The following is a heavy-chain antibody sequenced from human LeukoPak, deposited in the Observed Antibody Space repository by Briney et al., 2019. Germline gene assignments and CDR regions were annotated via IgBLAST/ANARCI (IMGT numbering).Heavy chain of an antibody. V-gene: IGHV1-8*03. CDR3: ARGLRGYYYDSSGYYLGAFDI. CDR1: GYTFTSYD. J-gene: IGHJ3*02. CDR2: MNPNSGNT. Sequence: ASVKVSCKASGYTFTSYDTNWVRQATGQGLEWMGWMNPNSGNTGYAQKFQGRVTITRNTSISTAYMELSSLRSEDTAVYYCARGLRGYYYDSSGYYLGAFDIWGQGTMVTVSS. D-gene: IGHD3-22*01.